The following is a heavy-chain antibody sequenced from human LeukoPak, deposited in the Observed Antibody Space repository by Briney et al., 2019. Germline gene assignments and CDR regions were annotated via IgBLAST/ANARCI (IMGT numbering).Heavy chain of an antibody. V-gene: IGHV4-4*07. J-gene: IGHJ3*02. CDR3: AREYYDSNKAPAFDI. CDR2: IYTSGST. CDR1: GGSISSYY. D-gene: IGHD3-22*01. Sequence: SETLSLTCTVSGGSISSYYWSWIRQPAGKGLEWIGRIYTSGSTNYNPSLKSRVTMSVDTSKNQFSLKLSSVTAADTAVYYCAREYYDSNKAPAFDIWGQGTVVTVSS.